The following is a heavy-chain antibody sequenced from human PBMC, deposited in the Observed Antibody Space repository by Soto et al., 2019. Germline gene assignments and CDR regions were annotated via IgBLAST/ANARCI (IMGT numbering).Heavy chain of an antibody. J-gene: IGHJ2*01. CDR1: GFTFSDYY. CDR2: ITPRGKTK. CDR3: ARVTNYRYFDL. Sequence: QVQLVESGGGLVKPGVSLRLSCAASGFTFSDYYMTWIRQAPGKGLEWVSYITPRGKTKYYADSVKGRFTISRDNAMNSVSLHLDSLSVDDTAVYYCARVTNYRYFDLWGRGVLVTVSS. V-gene: IGHV3-11*01.